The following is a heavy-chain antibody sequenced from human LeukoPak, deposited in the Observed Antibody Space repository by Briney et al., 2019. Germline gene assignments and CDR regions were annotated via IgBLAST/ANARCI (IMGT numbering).Heavy chain of an antibody. CDR2: ISWNSGSI. CDR3: AAGDDFDI. V-gene: IGHV3-9*01. CDR1: GFTFDDYA. D-gene: IGHD6-19*01. J-gene: IGHJ3*02. Sequence: GGSLRLSCAASGFTFDDYAMHWVRQAPGKGLEWVSGISWNSGSIGYADSVKGRFTISRDNAKNSLYLQMNSLRAEDTAVYYCAAGDDFDIWGQGTMVTVSS.